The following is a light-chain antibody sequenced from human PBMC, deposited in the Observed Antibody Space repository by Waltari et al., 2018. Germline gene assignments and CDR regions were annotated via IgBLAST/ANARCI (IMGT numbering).Light chain of an antibody. CDR2: EVS. CDR1: SSDVGGYKY. CDR3: SSYAGSNNPL. V-gene: IGLV2-8*01. J-gene: IGLJ2*01. Sequence: SALTQPPSASGSPGQSVTLPCTGTSSDVGGYKYVSWYQQHPGKAPKLMISEVSKRPSGVPDRFSGSKSGDTASLTVSGLQAEDEADYYCSSYAGSNNPLFGGGTKLTVL.